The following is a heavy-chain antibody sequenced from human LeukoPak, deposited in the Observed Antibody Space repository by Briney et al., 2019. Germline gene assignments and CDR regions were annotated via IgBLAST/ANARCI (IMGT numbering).Heavy chain of an antibody. V-gene: IGHV3-23*01. J-gene: IGHJ4*02. D-gene: IGHD3-22*01. CDR3: AKGLDPSGYSFFDS. CDR2: IIGSGVST. CDR1: GFTFSSYV. Sequence: GGSLRLSCAASGFTFSSYVMSWVRQAPGKGLEWVSGIIGSGVSTYYADPVKGRFTISRDNSKNTLYLRMDSLRAEDTAVYFCAKGLDPSGYSFFDSCGQGTLVTVSS.